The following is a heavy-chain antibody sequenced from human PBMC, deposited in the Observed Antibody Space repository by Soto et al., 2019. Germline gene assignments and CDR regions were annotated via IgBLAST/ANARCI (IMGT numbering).Heavy chain of an antibody. CDR1: GFTVNSNY. J-gene: IGHJ6*03. V-gene: IGHV3-53*04. CDR3: TSPAWGLWFGYMDV. D-gene: IGHD3-10*01. CDR2: IYSDGTT. Sequence: EVQLLESGGGLVQPGGSLRLSCAASGFTVNSNYMSWVRQAPGKGLEWVSIIYSDGTTYYADSVKGRFTISRHNSKDTLYLQMNSLKTEDTAVYYCTSPAWGLWFGYMDVWGTGTTVTVSS.